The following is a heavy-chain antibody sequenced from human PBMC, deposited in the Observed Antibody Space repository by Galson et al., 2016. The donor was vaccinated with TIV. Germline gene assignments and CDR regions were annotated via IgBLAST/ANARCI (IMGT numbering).Heavy chain of an antibody. D-gene: IGHD4-17*01. J-gene: IGHJ4*02. Sequence: SLRLSCAASGFTFSSYAMSWVRQAPGKGLEWVSAISASGGSTYYADSVKGRFTISRDNSKTTLYLQMGRLRAEDTSLYHCARGGGYGDVYFDFWGQGSLATVSS. CDR2: ISASGGST. CDR1: GFTFSSYA. CDR3: ARGGGYGDVYFDF. V-gene: IGHV3-23*01.